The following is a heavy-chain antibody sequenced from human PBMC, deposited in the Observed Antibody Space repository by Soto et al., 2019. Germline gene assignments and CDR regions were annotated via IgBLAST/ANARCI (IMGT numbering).Heavy chain of an antibody. V-gene: IGHV4-39*01. CDR3: ARLQGDAVGATGWYYYGMDV. CDR1: GGSISSSSYY. CDR2: IYYSGST. Sequence: KLSETLSLTCTVSGGSISSSSYYWGWIRQPPGKGLEWIGSIYYSGSTYYNPSLKSRVTISVDTSKNQFSLKLSSVTAADTAVYYCARLQGDAVGATGWYYYGMDVWGQGTTVTVSS. J-gene: IGHJ6*02. D-gene: IGHD1-26*01.